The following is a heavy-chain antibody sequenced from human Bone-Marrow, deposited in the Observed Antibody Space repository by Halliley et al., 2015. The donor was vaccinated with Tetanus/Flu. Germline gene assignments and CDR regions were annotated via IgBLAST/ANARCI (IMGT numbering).Heavy chain of an antibody. CDR3: ARGVPSGLYRKYDF. CDR2: MNPKSGNT. D-gene: IGHD3-16*01. Sequence: QLVQSGAEVKKPGASVKVSCKASGYTFTTYDINWVRQAPGQGLEWMGWMNPKSGNTGYAQIFQGRVTTTRNTSTSTAYMELSGLKSADTAVYYCARGVPSGLYRKYDFWGRGTLVTVPS. J-gene: IGHJ4*02. V-gene: IGHV1-8*01. CDR1: GYTFTTYD.